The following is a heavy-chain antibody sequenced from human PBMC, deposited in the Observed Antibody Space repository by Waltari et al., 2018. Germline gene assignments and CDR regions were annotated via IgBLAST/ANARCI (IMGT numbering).Heavy chain of an antibody. CDR2: IKQDGGEK. V-gene: IGHV3-7*04. J-gene: IGHJ4*02. CDR1: GFTFSNSW. Sequence: EVQLVESGGGLVQPGGSLRLSCSGSGFTFSNSWMSWVRQAPGKGVEGVASIKQDGGEKYYVDSMKGRCTISRDNDNNSLFLQMDSLRVEDTAVYYCARGVTTVECWGQGALVTVSS. CDR3: ARGVTTVEC. D-gene: IGHD2-21*02.